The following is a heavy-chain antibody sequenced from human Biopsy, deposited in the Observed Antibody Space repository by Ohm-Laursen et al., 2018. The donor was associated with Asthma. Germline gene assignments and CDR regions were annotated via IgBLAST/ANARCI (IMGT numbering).Heavy chain of an antibody. Sequence: SLRLSCTASGFVFDDYALHWVRQTPGKGLEWVSSIIWNGARVDYADAVKGRFTISRDNAKNSLYLQMNTLKTEDTAIYFCAKASSSGWSAPLDYWGQGMLVTVSS. D-gene: IGHD6-19*01. CDR3: AKASSSGWSAPLDY. V-gene: IGHV3-9*01. CDR2: IIWNGARV. CDR1: GFVFDDYA. J-gene: IGHJ4*02.